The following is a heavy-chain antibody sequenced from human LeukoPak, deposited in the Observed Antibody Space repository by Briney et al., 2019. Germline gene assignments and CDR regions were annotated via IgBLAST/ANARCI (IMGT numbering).Heavy chain of an antibody. CDR1: GGSFSGYY. J-gene: IGHJ4*02. V-gene: IGHV4-34*01. CDR2: INHSGST. D-gene: IGHD2-21*01. CDR3: ARHRRYSRVFDY. Sequence: SETLSLTCAVYGGSFSGYYWSWIRQPPGKGLDWIGEINHSGSTNYNPSLKSRVTISVDTSKNQFSLKLSSVTAADTAVYYRARHRRYSRVFDYWGQGTLVTVSS.